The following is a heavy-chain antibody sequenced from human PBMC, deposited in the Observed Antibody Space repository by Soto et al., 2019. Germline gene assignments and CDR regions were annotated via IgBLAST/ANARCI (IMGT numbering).Heavy chain of an antibody. J-gene: IGHJ4*02. CDR2: IRNKANSYST. D-gene: IGHD1-20*01. Sequence: EVQVVESGGGLVQPGGSLRLSCAASGFTFSDHYMDWVRQAPGKGLEWVGRIRNKANSYSTEYAASVKGRFTISRDDSNNSVDLEKNSLKSEDTAVYFCVRVRLGITTRVFDYWGQGTLVTVSS. CDR3: VRVRLGITTRVFDY. CDR1: GFTFSDHY. V-gene: IGHV3-72*01.